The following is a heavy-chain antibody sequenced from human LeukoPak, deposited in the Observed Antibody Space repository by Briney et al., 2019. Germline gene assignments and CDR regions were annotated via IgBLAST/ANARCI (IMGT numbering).Heavy chain of an antibody. Sequence: ASVKVSCKASGYTFTSYGISWVRQAPGQGLEWMGWISAYNGNTNYAQKLQGRVILTTDTPTTTANMGLRSPRSDDTAVYYCAREPRDGYNFAEAFDIWGQGTMVTVSS. V-gene: IGHV1-18*01. CDR2: ISAYNGNT. CDR3: AREPRDGYNFAEAFDI. CDR1: GYTFTSYG. D-gene: IGHD5-24*01. J-gene: IGHJ3*02.